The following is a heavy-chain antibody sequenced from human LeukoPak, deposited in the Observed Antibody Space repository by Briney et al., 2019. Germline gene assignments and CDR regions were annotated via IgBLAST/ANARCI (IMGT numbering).Heavy chain of an antibody. CDR2: IYSRGSS. CDR3: ARDQTEYASCGYDYDASDWYFDL. Sequence: SETLSLACTVSGASINNSFWGWIRQSPGKGLEWVGNIYSRGSSTYNPSLESRVTTSVDTSRNQLSLNLTSVTAADTAVYYCARDQTEYASCGYDYDASDWYFDLWGRGTLVTVSS. D-gene: IGHD3-22*01. J-gene: IGHJ2*01. CDR1: GASINNSF. V-gene: IGHV4-59*01.